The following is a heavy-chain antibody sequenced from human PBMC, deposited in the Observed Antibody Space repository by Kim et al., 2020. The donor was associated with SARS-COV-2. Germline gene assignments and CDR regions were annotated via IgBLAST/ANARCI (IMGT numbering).Heavy chain of an antibody. D-gene: IGHD3-22*01. V-gene: IGHV3-23*01. CDR1: GFTFSSYA. Sequence: GGSLRLSCAASGFTFSSYAMSWVRQAPGKGLEWVSAISGSGGSTYYADSVKGRFTISRDNSKNTLYLQMNSLRAEDTAVYYCAKDRVSVWGYYDSSGYYYNAFDIWGQGTMVTVSS. CDR3: AKDRVSVWGYYDSSGYYYNAFDI. CDR2: ISGSGGST. J-gene: IGHJ3*02.